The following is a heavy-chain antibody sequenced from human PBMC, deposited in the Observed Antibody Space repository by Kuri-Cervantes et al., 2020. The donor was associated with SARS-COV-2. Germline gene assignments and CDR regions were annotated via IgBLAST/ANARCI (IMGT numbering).Heavy chain of an antibody. J-gene: IGHJ6*03. CDR1: GFTFSSYS. Sequence: GESLKISCAASGFTFSSYSMNWVRQAPGKGLEWVSSISSSSSYIYYADSVKGRFTISRDNAKNSLYLQMNSPRAEDTAVYYCASLYWLEDIVVVPAADHYYYYMDVWGKGTTVTVSS. CDR3: ASLYWLEDIVVVPAADHYYYYMDV. V-gene: IGHV3-21*01. CDR2: ISSSSSYI. D-gene: IGHD2-2*01.